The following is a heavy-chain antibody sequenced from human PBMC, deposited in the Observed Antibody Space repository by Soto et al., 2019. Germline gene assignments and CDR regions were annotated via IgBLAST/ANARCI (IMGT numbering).Heavy chain of an antibody. V-gene: IGHV3-13*01. J-gene: IGHJ6*02. CDR2: IGTAGDT. CDR3: ARSRHTYYYYGMDV. Sequence: EVQLVESGGGLVQPGGSLRLCCAASGFTFSSYDMHWVRQATGKGLEWVSAIGTAGDTYYPGSVKGRFTISRENAKNSLYLQMNSLRAEDTAVYYCARSRHTYYYYGMDVWGQGTTVTVSS. CDR1: GFTFSSYD.